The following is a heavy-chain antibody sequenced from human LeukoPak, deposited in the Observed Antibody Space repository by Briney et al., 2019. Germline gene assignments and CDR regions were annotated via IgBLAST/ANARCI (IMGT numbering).Heavy chain of an antibody. D-gene: IGHD3-3*01. J-gene: IGHJ3*02. CDR1: GFTFSSYW. Sequence: GGSLRLSCAASGFTFSSYWMSWVRQAPGKGLEWVANIKQDGSEKYYVDSVKGRFTISRDNAKNSLYLQMNSLRAEDTAVYYCARLLRFLEWFHGGAFDIWGQGTMVTVSS. CDR2: IKQDGSEK. V-gene: IGHV3-7*01. CDR3: ARLLRFLEWFHGGAFDI.